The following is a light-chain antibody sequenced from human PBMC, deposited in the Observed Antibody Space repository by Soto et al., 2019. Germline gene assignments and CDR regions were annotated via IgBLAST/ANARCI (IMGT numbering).Light chain of an antibody. Sequence: EIVLTQSPAILSLSPGERATLSCRASQSVNNYLAWYQQKAGQAPRLLIYEGSKRATGIPARFSGSGSGTDFTLTISSLEPEDLVVYYCQHRSNWPTTFGQGTKVEIK. CDR1: QSVNNY. CDR3: QHRSNWPTT. CDR2: EGS. J-gene: IGKJ2*01. V-gene: IGKV3-11*01.